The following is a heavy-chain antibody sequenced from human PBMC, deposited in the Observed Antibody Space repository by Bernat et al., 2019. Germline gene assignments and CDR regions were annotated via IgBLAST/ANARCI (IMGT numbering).Heavy chain of an antibody. Sequence: QVQLVQSGAEVKKPGASVKVSCKASGYTFTSYYMHWVRQAPGQGLEWMGIINPSGGSTSYAQKFQGRVTMTRDTSTSTVYMELSSLRSEDTAVYYCARPQGRGASYYYYGMDVWGQGTTVTVSS. J-gene: IGHJ6*02. V-gene: IGHV1-46*03. CDR2: INPSGGST. CDR1: GYTFTSYY. D-gene: IGHD1-26*01. CDR3: ARPQGRGASYYYYGMDV.